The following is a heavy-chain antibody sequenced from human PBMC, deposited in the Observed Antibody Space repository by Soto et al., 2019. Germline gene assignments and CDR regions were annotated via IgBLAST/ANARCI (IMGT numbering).Heavy chain of an antibody. V-gene: IGHV4-59*01. CDR1: GGSISSYY. CDR2: IYYSGST. Sequence: SETLSLTCTVSGGSISSYYWSWIRQPPGKGRECIGYIYYSGSTNYNPTLKTRVTISVDTSKDQFSLKLSSMTAADTAVYYCARDEGVEARPQKYYYYGIDVWRPGXTVTIS. D-gene: IGHD6-6*01. CDR3: ARDEGVEARPQKYYYYGIDV. J-gene: IGHJ6*02.